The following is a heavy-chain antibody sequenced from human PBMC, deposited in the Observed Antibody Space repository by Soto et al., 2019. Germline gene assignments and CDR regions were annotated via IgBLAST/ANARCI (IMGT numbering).Heavy chain of an antibody. Sequence: QVQLQESGPGLVKPSQTLSLTCTVSGGSISSGDYYWSWIRQPPGKGLEWIGYIYYSGSTYYNPSLKSRVTISVDTSKNQFSLKLSSVTAADTSVYYCARDFTGGYSYGRGLLWGQGTLVTVSS. D-gene: IGHD5-18*01. V-gene: IGHV4-30-4*01. CDR1: GGSISSGDYY. CDR3: ARDFTGGYSYGRGLL. CDR2: IYYSGST. J-gene: IGHJ4*02.